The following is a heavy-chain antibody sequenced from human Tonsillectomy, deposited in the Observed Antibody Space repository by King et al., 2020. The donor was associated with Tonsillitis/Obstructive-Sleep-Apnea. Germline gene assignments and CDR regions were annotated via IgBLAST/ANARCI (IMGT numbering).Heavy chain of an antibody. CDR1: GFTFSSYA. J-gene: IGHJ4*02. D-gene: IGHD5-18*01. V-gene: IGHV3-23*04. CDR3: ATEVVDSGYSYGPPDY. Sequence: VQLVESGGGLVQPGGSLRLSCAASGFTFSSYAMSWVRQAPGKGLEWVSGVSPSGGSRYYADSVKGRFTISRDNSKNTLYLQMTRLRADDTAVYYCATEVVDSGYSYGPPDYWGQGTLVTVSS. CDR2: VSPSGGSR.